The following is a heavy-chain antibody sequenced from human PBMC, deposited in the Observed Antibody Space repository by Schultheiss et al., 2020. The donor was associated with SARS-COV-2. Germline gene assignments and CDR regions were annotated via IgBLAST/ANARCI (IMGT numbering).Heavy chain of an antibody. V-gene: IGHV4-34*01. CDR2: IYYSGST. J-gene: IGHJ3*02. Sequence: SQTLSLTCAVYGGSFSGYYWSGIRQPPGKGLEWIGSIYYSGSTYYNPSLKSRVTISVDTSKNQFSLKLSSVTAADTAVYYCARHREGGGWYDASDIWGQGTMVTVSS. CDR3: ARHREGGGWYDASDI. CDR1: GGSFSGYY. D-gene: IGHD6-19*01.